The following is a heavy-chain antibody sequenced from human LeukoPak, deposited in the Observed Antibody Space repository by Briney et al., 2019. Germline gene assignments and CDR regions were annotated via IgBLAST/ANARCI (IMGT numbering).Heavy chain of an antibody. V-gene: IGHV1-18*01. CDR3: ARGGVALSYYGMDV. D-gene: IGHD2-8*01. Sequence: AASVKVSCKASGYTFTSYGISWVRQAPGQGLEWMGWISAYNGNTNYAQKFQGRVTMTRDTSISTAYMELSRLRSDDTAVYYCARGGVALSYYGMDVWGQGTTVTVSS. J-gene: IGHJ6*02. CDR1: GYTFTSYG. CDR2: ISAYNGNT.